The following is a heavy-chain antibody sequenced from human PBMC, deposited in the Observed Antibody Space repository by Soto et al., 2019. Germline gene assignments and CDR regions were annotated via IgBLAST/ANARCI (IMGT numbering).Heavy chain of an antibody. CDR3: ARGGGIELVVAASSPYYFDY. CDR2: IIPIFGTI. CDR1: GGTFSSFA. Sequence: QVQLVQSGAEVKKPGSSVKVSCKASGGTFSSFAISWVRQAPGQGLEWMGAIIPIFGTIKYAQKFQGRVTITADESTSTAYMELSSLSSEDTAVYYCARGGGIELVVAASSPYYFDYWGQGTLVTVSS. J-gene: IGHJ4*02. V-gene: IGHV1-69*12. D-gene: IGHD2-15*01.